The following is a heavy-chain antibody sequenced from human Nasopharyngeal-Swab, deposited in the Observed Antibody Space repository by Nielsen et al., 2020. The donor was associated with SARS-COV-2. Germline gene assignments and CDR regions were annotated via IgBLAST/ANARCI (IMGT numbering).Heavy chain of an antibody. V-gene: IGHV5-51*01. Sequence: VRQMPGNGLEWMGIIYPGDSDTRYSPSFQGQVTISADKSISTAYLQWSSLKASDAAMYYCARHGNGEQLADGPFDYWGQGTLVTVSS. J-gene: IGHJ4*02. CDR3: ARHGNGEQLADGPFDY. CDR2: IYPGDSDT. D-gene: IGHD6-6*01.